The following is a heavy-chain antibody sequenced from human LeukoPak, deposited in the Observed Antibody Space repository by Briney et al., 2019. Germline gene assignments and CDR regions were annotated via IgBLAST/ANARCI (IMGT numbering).Heavy chain of an antibody. D-gene: IGHD3-9*01. V-gene: IGHV4-59*08. CDR1: GGSISSYY. Sequence: SETLSLTCTVSGGSISSYYWSWIRQPPGQGLEWIGYIYYSGSTNYNPSLKSRVTISVDTSKNQFSLKLSSVTAADTAVYYCARRYYDILTGYLNPYWYFDLWGRGTLVTVSS. CDR2: IYYSGST. CDR3: ARRYYDILTGYLNPYWYFDL. J-gene: IGHJ2*01.